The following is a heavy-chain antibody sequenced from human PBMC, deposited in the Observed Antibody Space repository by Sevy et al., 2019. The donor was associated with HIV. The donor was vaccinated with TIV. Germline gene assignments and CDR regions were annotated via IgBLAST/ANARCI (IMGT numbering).Heavy chain of an antibody. Sequence: GGSLRLSCAASGFTFSSYAMHWVRQAPGKGLEWVAVISHDGSNKYYADSVKGRFTISRDNSKNTLYLQMNSLRAEDTAVYYCARSSSGGSSSPRGSPVKNWGQGTLVTVSS. CDR3: ARSSSGGSSSPRGSPVKN. J-gene: IGHJ4*02. D-gene: IGHD6-13*01. V-gene: IGHV3-30-3*01. CDR1: GFTFSSYA. CDR2: ISHDGSNK.